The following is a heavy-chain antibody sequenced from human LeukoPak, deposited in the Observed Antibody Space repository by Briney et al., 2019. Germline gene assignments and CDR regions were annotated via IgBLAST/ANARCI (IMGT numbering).Heavy chain of an antibody. CDR1: GGSFSGYY. D-gene: IGHD6-13*01. Sequence: SETLSLTCAVYGGSFSGYYWSWIRQPPGKGLEWIGEINHSGSTNYNPSLKSRVTISVDTSKNQFSLKLSSVTAADTAVYYCATGKDSSSWVAFDIWGQGTMVTVSS. CDR3: ATGKDSSSWVAFDI. V-gene: IGHV4-34*01. J-gene: IGHJ3*02. CDR2: INHSGST.